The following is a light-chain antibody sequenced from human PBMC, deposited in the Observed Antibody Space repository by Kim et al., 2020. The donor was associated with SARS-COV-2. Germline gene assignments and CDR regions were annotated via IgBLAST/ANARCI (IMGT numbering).Light chain of an antibody. V-gene: IGLV2-14*03. J-gene: IGLJ1*01. CDR2: HVV. CDR3: SSYASSTSYV. Sequence: QSSTISCRGSSSDGGGYDYVSWYQQHPGKPPILIIYHVVNRPTGVSKRFSGSKSGNTASLTISGLQAEDEADYYCSSYASSTSYVFGTGTKVTVL. CDR1: SSDGGGYDY.